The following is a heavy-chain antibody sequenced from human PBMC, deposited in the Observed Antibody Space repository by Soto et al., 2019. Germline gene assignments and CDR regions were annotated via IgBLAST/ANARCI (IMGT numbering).Heavy chain of an antibody. J-gene: IGHJ4*02. Sequence: EVQLVESGGGLVQPGGSLRHSCAASGFTFSSFSMNWVRQAPGKGLEWVSHISSSSSGIQYADSVKGRFTISRDNDRNSVYLQMNSLRAEDTAVYYCARATPPDYWGQGTLVTVSS. CDR3: ARATPPDY. V-gene: IGHV3-48*01. CDR2: ISSSSSGI. CDR1: GFTFSSFS.